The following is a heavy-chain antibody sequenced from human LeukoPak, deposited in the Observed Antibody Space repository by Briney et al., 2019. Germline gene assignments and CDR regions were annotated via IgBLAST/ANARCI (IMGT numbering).Heavy chain of an antibody. CDR2: ISCSGGST. J-gene: IGHJ4*02. CDR1: GFTFSSYA. CDR3: AKDFMYSSSYSAGYFDY. Sequence: GGSVRLSCAASGFTFSSYAMSWVRQAPGKGLEWVSAISCSGGSTYYADSVKGRFTISRDNSKNTLYLQMNSLRAEDTAVYYCAKDFMYSSSYSAGYFDYWGQGTLVTVSS. V-gene: IGHV3-23*01. D-gene: IGHD6-6*01.